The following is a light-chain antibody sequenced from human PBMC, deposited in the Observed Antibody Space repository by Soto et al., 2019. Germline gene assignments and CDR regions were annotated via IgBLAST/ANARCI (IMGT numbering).Light chain of an antibody. Sequence: EIVLTQSPGTLSLSPGERATLSCRATESVVSNYLAWYQLKPGQAPRLLIYGASTRATGIPARFSGSGSGTEFTLTISSLQSEDFAVYYCQQYNNWITFGQGTRLEIK. CDR2: GAS. CDR3: QQYNNWIT. V-gene: IGKV3-15*01. CDR1: ESVVSN. J-gene: IGKJ5*01.